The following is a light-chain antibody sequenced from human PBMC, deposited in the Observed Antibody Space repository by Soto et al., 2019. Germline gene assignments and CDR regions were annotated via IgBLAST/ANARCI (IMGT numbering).Light chain of an antibody. J-gene: IGKJ1*01. CDR3: QHYNSYSEA. Sequence: DIQMTQSPSTLPASVGDRVTITCRASQSISGWLAWYQQKPGKAPKLLIYKASTLKGGVPSRFSGSGSGTEFTLTISSLQPDDFATYYSQHYNSYSEAFGHGTKVDIK. V-gene: IGKV1-5*03. CDR2: KAS. CDR1: QSISGW.